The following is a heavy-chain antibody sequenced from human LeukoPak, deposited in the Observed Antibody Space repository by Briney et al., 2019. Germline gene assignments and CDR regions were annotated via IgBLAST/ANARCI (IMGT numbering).Heavy chain of an antibody. CDR3: ARDGRLGEPAAFDI. D-gene: IGHD1-14*01. Sequence: SETLSLTCTVSGGSISSYYWSWIRQPPGKGLEWIGYIYYSGSTNYNPSLKSRVTISVDTSKNQFSLKLSSVTAADTAVYYCARDGRLGEPAAFDIWGQGTMVTVSS. V-gene: IGHV4-59*01. CDR2: IYYSGST. J-gene: IGHJ3*02. CDR1: GGSISSYY.